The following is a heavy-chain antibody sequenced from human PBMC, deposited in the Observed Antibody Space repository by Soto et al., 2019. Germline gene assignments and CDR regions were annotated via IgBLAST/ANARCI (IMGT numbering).Heavy chain of an antibody. CDR1: GFICSSYD. J-gene: IGHJ3*02. D-gene: IGHD2-8*02. CDR2: ILVDGRT. CDR3: AKATATGGGAFDI. V-gene: IGHV3-23*01. Sequence: GGSLRLSCAASGFICSSYDMSWVRQAPGKGLEWVSTILVDGRTFYVDSVKGRFTISRDSSNNMVYLQMNSLTAGDTALYYCAKATATGGGAFDICGQGTMVTVSS.